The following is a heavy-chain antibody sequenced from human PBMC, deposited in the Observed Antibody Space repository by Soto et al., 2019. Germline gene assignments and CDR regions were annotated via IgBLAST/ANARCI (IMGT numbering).Heavy chain of an antibody. D-gene: IGHD3-10*01. CDR1: GFTDSRYP. J-gene: IGHJ4*02. V-gene: IGHV3-23*01. Sequence: GGSLRLSCAAYGFTDSRYPMSWVRQAPGKGLEWVSTISGSAGNTYYADSVKGRFTISRDNSNNTLYLQMNSLRAEDTALYYCAKVEFFYFDFCRQRTRVALSS. CDR3: AKVEFFYFDF. CDR2: ISGSAGNT.